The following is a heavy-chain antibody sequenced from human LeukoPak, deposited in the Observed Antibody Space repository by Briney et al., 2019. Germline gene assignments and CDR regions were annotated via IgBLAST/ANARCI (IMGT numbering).Heavy chain of an antibody. J-gene: IGHJ1*01. V-gene: IGHV1-46*01. Sequence: ASVKVSCKASGYTVTSYYVHWVRQAPGQGLEWMGMINPTGGSTDYAQKYQGRVTVTRDSSASTVYLELSSLRSEDTAMYYCARANSYFDSSGSGYFQHWGQGTLVTVSS. D-gene: IGHD3-22*01. CDR3: ARANSYFDSSGSGYFQH. CDR2: INPTGGST. CDR1: GYTVTSYY.